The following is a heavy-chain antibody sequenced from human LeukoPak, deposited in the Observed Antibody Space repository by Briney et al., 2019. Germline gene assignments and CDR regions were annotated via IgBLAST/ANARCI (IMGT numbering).Heavy chain of an antibody. V-gene: IGHV3-23*01. Sequence: QPGGSLRLSCAASGFTFRSYAMSWARQSPGKGLEWVSSIGGSGLTYYADSVKVRFTISRDDSKNTLYLQMNSLRAEETAVYYCAQNPFYTADCLDYWGRGTLVTVSS. CDR1: GFTFRSYA. CDR3: AQNPFYTADCLDY. J-gene: IGHJ4*02. CDR2: IGGSGLT. D-gene: IGHD5-18*01.